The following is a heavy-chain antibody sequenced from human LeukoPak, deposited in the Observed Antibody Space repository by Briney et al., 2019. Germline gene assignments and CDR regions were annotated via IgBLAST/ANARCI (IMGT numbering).Heavy chain of an antibody. CDR1: GGSISSSSYY. D-gene: IGHD2-2*01. Sequence: SETLSLTCTVSGGSISSSSYYWGWIRQPPGKGLEWIWSIYYSGSTYYNPSLKSRVTISVDTSKNQFSLKLSSVTAADTAVYYCARPRGRYCSSTSCTRGADYFDYWGQGTLATVSS. J-gene: IGHJ4*02. CDR3: ARPRGRYCSSTSCTRGADYFDY. V-gene: IGHV4-39*01. CDR2: IYYSGST.